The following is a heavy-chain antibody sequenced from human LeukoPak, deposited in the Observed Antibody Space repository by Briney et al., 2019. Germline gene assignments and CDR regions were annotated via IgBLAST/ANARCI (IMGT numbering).Heavy chain of an antibody. Sequence: WASVKVSCKASGYTFTSYAMNWVRQAPGQGLEWMGWINTSTGNPTYAQGFTGRFVFSLDTSVSTAYLQISSLKAEDTAVYYCARAFVRGVSYYYYYYMDVWGKGTTVTVSS. CDR1: GYTFTSYA. J-gene: IGHJ6*03. D-gene: IGHD3-10*01. CDR2: INTSTGNP. V-gene: IGHV7-4-1*02. CDR3: ARAFVRGVSYYYYYYMDV.